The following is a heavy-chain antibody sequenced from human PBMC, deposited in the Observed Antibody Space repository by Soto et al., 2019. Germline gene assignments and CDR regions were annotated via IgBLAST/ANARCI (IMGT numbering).Heavy chain of an antibody. CDR3: AKVSSSWYAGFFDL. J-gene: IGHJ4*02. Sequence: PGGSLRLSCTASGFTFSSHAMTWVRQAPGKGLEWVSGLSDSGDSIYYADSVKGRFTIYRDNSMNTLYLQVNTLRVEDTAVYYCAKVSSSWYAGFFDLWGQGTLVTVSS. V-gene: IGHV3-23*01. D-gene: IGHD6-13*01. CDR2: LSDSGDSI. CDR1: GFTFSSHA.